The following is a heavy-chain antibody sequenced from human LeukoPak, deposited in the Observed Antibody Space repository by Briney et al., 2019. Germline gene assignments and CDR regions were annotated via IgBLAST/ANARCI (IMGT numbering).Heavy chain of an antibody. CDR2: IYYSGST. J-gene: IGHJ4*02. V-gene: IGHV4-39*01. D-gene: IGHD1-26*01. CDR3: ARHWSIVGATSWYFDY. Sequence: SETLSLTCTVSGGSISSSSYYWGWIRQPPGKGLEWIGSIYYSGSTYYNPSLKSRVTISVDTSKNQFSLKLSSVTAADAAVYYCARHWSIVGATSWYFDYWGQGTLVTVSS. CDR1: GGSISSSSYY.